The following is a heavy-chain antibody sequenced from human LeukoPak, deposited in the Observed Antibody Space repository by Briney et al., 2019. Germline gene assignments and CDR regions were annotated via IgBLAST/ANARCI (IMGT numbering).Heavy chain of an antibody. CDR2: ISSSSSYI. D-gene: IGHD3-10*01. V-gene: IGHV3-21*01. Sequence: GGSLRLSCAASGFTFSSYSMNWVRQAPGKGLEWVSSISSSSSYIYYADSVKGRFTISRDNAKNSLYLQMNSLRAEDTAVYYCARVGPEYSYYYGSGSYDYWGQGTLVTVSS. CDR1: GFTFSSYS. CDR3: ARVGPEYSYYYGSGSYDY. J-gene: IGHJ4*02.